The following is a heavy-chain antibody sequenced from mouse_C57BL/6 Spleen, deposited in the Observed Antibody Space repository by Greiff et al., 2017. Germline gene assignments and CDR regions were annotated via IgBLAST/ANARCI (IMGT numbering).Heavy chain of an antibody. Sequence: QVQLQQPGAELVMPGASVKLSCKASGYTFTSFRMHWVKQRPGQGLVWIGEIDPSDRYTNYNQKFQGKSTLTVDKSSRTASMHLSSLSSEDSAVYYCARVLYCNSFVYWGQGTTLTVSS. V-gene: IGHV1-69*01. CDR2: IDPSDRYT. CDR1: GYTFTSFR. J-gene: IGHJ2*01. CDR3: ARVLYCNSFVY. D-gene: IGHD2-3*01.